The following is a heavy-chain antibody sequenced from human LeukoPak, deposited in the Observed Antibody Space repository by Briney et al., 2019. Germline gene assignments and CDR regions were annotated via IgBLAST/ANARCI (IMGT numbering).Heavy chain of an antibody. D-gene: IGHD5-18*01. Sequence: SETLSLTCVVSGGSVSGYYWGWIRQPPGRGLEWIGYVYYSGSTNYNPSFKSRITISVDTSRNQFSLQLSSVTAADTAVYYCARGTQLWLPTNWFDPWGQGTLVTVSS. CDR1: GGSVSGYY. CDR2: VYYSGST. V-gene: IGHV4-59*02. J-gene: IGHJ5*02. CDR3: ARGTQLWLPTNWFDP.